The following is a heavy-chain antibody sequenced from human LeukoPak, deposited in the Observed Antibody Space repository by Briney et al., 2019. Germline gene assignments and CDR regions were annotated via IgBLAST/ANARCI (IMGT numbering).Heavy chain of an antibody. D-gene: IGHD5-18*01. CDR1: QFTFSSYA. Sequence: QSGGSLRLSCAASQFTFSSYAMSWVRQAPGKGLEWVSGISSIGGSTVYADSVQGRFTISRDNSKNALYLQMNSLRAEDTAVYYCAKGGYSFYWGQGTLVTVSS. V-gene: IGHV3-23*01. J-gene: IGHJ4*02. CDR3: AKGGYSFY. CDR2: ISSIGGST.